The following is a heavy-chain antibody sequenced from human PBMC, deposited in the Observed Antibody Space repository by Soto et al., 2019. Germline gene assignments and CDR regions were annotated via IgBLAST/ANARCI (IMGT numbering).Heavy chain of an antibody. CDR2: ISSSSSYI. J-gene: IGHJ6*02. CDR3: ARSRSSYAVNYYGMDV. Sequence: GSLRLSCAASGFTFSSYSMNWVRQAPGKGLEWVSSISSSSSYIYYADSVKGRFTISRDNAKNSLYLQMNSLRAEDTAVYYCARSRSSYAVNYYGMDVWGQGTTVTVSS. CDR1: GFTFSSYS. D-gene: IGHD6-13*01. V-gene: IGHV3-21*01.